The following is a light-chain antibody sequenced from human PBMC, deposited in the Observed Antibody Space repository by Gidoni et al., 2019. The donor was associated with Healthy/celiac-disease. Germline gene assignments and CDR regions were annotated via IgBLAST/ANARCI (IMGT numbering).Light chain of an antibody. CDR3: SSYAGSSDVV. CDR1: SSDVGGYNY. Sequence: QSALTQPPPASGSPGQSVTISCTGTSSDVGGYNYVSWYQQHPGKAPKLMIYEVSKRPSGVPDRFSGSKSGNTASLTVSGLQAEDEADYYCSSYAGSSDVVFGGGTKLTVL. V-gene: IGLV2-8*01. CDR2: EVS. J-gene: IGLJ2*01.